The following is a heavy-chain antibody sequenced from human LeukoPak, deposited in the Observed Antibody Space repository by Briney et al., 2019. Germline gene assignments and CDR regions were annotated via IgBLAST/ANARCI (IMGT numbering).Heavy chain of an antibody. CDR2: INPNSGGT. Sequence: ASVKVYCKASGYTFTGYYVHWVRQAPGQGLDLLGWINPNSGGTNYAQKFQGRVTMTRDTSISTAYMELSRLRSDDTAVYYCASTIIAAAGPFFDYWGQGTLVTVSS. V-gene: IGHV1-2*02. CDR1: GYTFTGYY. D-gene: IGHD6-13*01. CDR3: ASTIIAAAGPFFDY. J-gene: IGHJ4*02.